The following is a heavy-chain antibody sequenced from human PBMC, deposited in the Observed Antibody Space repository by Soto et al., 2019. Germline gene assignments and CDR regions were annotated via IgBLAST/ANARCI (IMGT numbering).Heavy chain of an antibody. CDR1: GYGFTTYG. Sequence: QVHLVQSGAEVKKPGASVKVSCKGSGYGFTTYGITWVRQAPGQGLEWMAWISAHNGNTNYAQKLQGRGTVTRDTSTSTAYMALRSLRSDDTAVYYCARGRYGDYWGQGAMVTVSS. D-gene: IGHD1-1*01. CDR3: ARGRYGDY. CDR2: ISAHNGNT. J-gene: IGHJ4*02. V-gene: IGHV1-18*01.